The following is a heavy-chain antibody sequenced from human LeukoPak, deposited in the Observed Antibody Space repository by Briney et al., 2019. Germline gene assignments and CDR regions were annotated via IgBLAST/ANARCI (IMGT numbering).Heavy chain of an antibody. CDR3: AREGVGGY. Sequence: SQTLSLTCTVSGGFISSDSYYWSWIRQPAGKGLEWIGHIYTSGSTNYNPSLKSRVTISVDTSKNQFSLKLSSVTAADTAVYYCAREGVGGYWGQGTLVTVSS. V-gene: IGHV4-61*09. J-gene: IGHJ4*02. D-gene: IGHD3-10*01. CDR2: IYTSGST. CDR1: GGFISSDSYY.